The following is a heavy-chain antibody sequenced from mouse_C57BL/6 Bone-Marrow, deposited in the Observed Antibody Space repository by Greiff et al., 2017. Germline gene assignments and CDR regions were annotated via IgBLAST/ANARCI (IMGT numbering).Heavy chain of an antibody. CDR1: GFNIKDDY. CDR2: IDPENGDP. Sequence: EVQLQQSGAELVRPGASVKLSCTASGFNIKDDYMHWVKQRPEQGLEWIGWIDPENGDPEYASKFQGKATITADTSSNTAYLQLSSLTSEDTAVYYCTTFYGSSYLRYFDVWGTGTTVTVSS. V-gene: IGHV14-4*01. CDR3: TTFYGSSYLRYFDV. J-gene: IGHJ1*03. D-gene: IGHD1-1*01.